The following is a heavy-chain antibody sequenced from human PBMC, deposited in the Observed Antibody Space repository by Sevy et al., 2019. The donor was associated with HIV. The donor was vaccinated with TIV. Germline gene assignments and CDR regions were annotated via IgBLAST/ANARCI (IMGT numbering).Heavy chain of an antibody. D-gene: IGHD1-26*01. CDR2: IYSGGST. V-gene: IGHV3-53*01. CDR1: EFTVSSNY. J-gene: IGHJ4*02. Sequence: GGSLRLSCAASEFTVSSNYMSWVRQAPGKGLEWVSVIYSGGSTYYAESVKGRFTISRDNSKNTLYLQMNSLRAEDTAAYYCARDRVVGATSYFDCWGQGPLVTASS. CDR3: ARDRVVGATSYFDC.